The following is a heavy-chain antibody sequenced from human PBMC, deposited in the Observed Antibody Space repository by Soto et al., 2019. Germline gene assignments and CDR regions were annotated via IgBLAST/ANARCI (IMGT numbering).Heavy chain of an antibody. CDR2: ITSSGSYI. V-gene: IGHV3-21*01. CDR3: ARIGAEWHPNYFEF. Sequence: VGSLRLSCASSVCSFSSYSMNCVRHSPGKGLEWVSSITSSGSYIYYADSVKGRFAVSRDNARNSLYLQMNSLRVEDTAVYYCARIGAEWHPNYFEFWGQGTLVTVSS. CDR1: VCSFSSYS. D-gene: IGHD3-3*01. J-gene: IGHJ4*02.